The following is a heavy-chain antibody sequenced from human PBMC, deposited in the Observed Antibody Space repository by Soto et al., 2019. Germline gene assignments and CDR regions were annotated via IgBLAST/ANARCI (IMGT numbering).Heavy chain of an antibody. Sequence: GGSLRHSCAASGFTFSSYAMSWVRQAPGKGLEWISGISGSGGSTYYADSVKGRFTISRDNSKNTLYLQMSSLRAGDTAVYSCARGHLVWAALGYWGQETLVTVSS. CDR2: ISGSGGST. D-gene: IGHD6-13*01. J-gene: IGHJ4*02. CDR3: ARGHLVWAALGY. CDR1: GFTFSSYA. V-gene: IGHV3-23*01.